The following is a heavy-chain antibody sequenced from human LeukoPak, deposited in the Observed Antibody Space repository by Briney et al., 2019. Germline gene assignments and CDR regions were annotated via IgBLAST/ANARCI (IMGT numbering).Heavy chain of an antibody. CDR2: ISRSGTII. CDR3: ARERDDYYFDY. Sequence: PGGSLRLSCAPSGFTFSGYEMNWGRQAPGKGLEWVSYISRSGTIISYADSVKGRFTISRDNAKNSLYLQMNSLIAEDTAVYYCARERDDYYFDYWGQGTLVTVSS. V-gene: IGHV3-48*03. CDR1: GFTFSGYE. J-gene: IGHJ4*02. D-gene: IGHD3-3*01.